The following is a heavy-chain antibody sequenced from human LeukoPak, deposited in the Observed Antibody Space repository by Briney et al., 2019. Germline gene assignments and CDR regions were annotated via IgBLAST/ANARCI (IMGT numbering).Heavy chain of an antibody. CDR1: GFTFGDYA. D-gene: IGHD2-2*01. CDR3: TRVVGCSSTSCYVGDNWFDP. V-gene: IGHV3-49*04. CDR2: IRSKAYGGTT. J-gene: IGHJ5*02. Sequence: GGSLRLSCTASGFTFGDYAMSWVRQAPGKGLEWVGFIRSKAYGGTTEYAASVKGRFTISRDDSKSIAYLQMNSLKTEDTAVYYCTRVVGCSSTSCYVGDNWFDPWGQGTLVTVSS.